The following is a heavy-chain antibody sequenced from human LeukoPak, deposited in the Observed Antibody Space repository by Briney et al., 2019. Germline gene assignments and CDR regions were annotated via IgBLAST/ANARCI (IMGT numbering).Heavy chain of an antibody. D-gene: IGHD3-22*01. Sequence: PSEILSLTCTVSGGSISSSSYYWGWIRQPPGKGLEWIGSIYYSGSTYYNPSLKSRVTISVDTSKNQFSLKLSSVTAADTAVYYCASTTDYYSGTNTFDYWGRGTLVTVSS. CDR2: IYYSGST. J-gene: IGHJ4*02. CDR3: ASTTDYYSGTNTFDY. V-gene: IGHV4-39*01. CDR1: GGSISSSSYY.